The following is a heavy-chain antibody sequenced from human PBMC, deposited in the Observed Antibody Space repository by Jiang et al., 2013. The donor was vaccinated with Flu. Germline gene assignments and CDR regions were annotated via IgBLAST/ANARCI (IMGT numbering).Heavy chain of an antibody. V-gene: IGHV4-30-4*01. Sequence: YSGSTYYNPSLKSRVTISVDTSKNQFSLKLSSVTAADTAVYYCAREFGIAAAGTLIDYWGQGTLVTVSS. CDR2: YSGST. CDR3: AREFGIAAAGTLIDY. D-gene: IGHD6-13*01. J-gene: IGHJ4*02.